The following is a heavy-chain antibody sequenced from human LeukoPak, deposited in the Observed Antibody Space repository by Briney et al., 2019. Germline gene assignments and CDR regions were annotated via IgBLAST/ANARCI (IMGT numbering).Heavy chain of an antibody. CDR2: IKHDGSEQ. J-gene: IGHJ6*03. CDR1: GFPFSSYW. D-gene: IGHD5/OR15-5a*01. Sequence: PGGSLRLSCAVSGFPFSSYWMSWVRQTPWKGLEWVANIKHDGSEQYYVDSVKGRFTISRDNAKNSLFLQMNSLRVEDTAVYYCVRDVRIYLCLDSFYTDVWGRGTTVTVSS. V-gene: IGHV3-7*01. CDR3: VRDVRIYLCLDSFYTDV.